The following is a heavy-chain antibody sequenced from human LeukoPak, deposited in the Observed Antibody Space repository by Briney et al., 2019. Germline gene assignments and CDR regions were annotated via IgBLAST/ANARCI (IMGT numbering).Heavy chain of an antibody. J-gene: IGHJ5*02. Sequence: GTSVKVSCKASGFTFSTSAVQWMRQARGQRFEWVGWIGVGSGKTNYAERFQERVTITRDMSTSTAYMELSSLRSEDTAVYYCAADHDYSLSYDSYGPLDAWGQGTLVTVSS. CDR3: AADHDYSLSYDSYGPLDA. CDR2: IGVGSGKT. V-gene: IGHV1-58*01. D-gene: IGHD4-11*01. CDR1: GFTFSTSA.